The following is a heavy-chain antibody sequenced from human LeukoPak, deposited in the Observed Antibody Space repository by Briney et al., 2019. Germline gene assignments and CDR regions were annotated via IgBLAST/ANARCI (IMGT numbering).Heavy chain of an antibody. CDR2: SDPEDGET. D-gene: IGHD6-13*01. CDR1: GYTLTELS. V-gene: IGHV1-24*01. J-gene: IGHJ6*03. Sequence: GASVKVSCKVSGYTLTELSMHWVRQAPGKGLEWMGGSDPEDGETIYAQKFQGRVTMTEDTSTDTAYMELSSLRSEDTAVYYCATAQAAAGTPRYYYYYMDVWGKGTTVTISS. CDR3: ATAQAAAGTPRYYYYYMDV.